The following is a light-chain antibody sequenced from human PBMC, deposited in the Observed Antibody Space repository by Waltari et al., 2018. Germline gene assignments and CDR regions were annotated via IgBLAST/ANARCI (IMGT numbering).Light chain of an antibody. CDR3: QVWDSHTVV. CDR1: HIGTKA. J-gene: IGLJ2*01. V-gene: IGLV3-21*02. Sequence: SYVLTQLSSMSVTPGQTARIVCGGRHIGTKAVHWCQRKAGQAPLLVLHDDDNRPSGIPDRFSGTNSGDMATLTISGVEAEDEVDYFCQVWDSHTVVFGGGTNLTVL. CDR2: DDD.